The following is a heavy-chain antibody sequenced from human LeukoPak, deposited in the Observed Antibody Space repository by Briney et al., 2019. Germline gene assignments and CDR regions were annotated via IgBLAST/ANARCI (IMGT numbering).Heavy chain of an antibody. CDR1: GYSFTNYW. CDR3: ARIWLRAFDI. Sequence: GESLKISFKGSGYSFTNYWIAWVRQMPGKGLEWMGIIYPDDSDTRYSPSFQGQVTTSADKSISTAYLQWSSLKASDTAMYYCARIWLRAFDIWGQGTMVTVSS. D-gene: IGHD3-16*01. CDR2: IYPDDSDT. J-gene: IGHJ3*02. V-gene: IGHV5-51*01.